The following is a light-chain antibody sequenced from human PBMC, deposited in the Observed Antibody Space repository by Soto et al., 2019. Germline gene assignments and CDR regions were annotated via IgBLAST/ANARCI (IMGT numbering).Light chain of an antibody. Sequence: EIVLTQSPGTLSLSPGERATLSCRASQSVHSNSLAWYQQKPGQAPTLLIYGASSRATGIPDRFSGSGSGTDFIITSTIQEHEDFAVYYYQQDGSSPLTFGRGAKVEMK. CDR2: GAS. CDR1: QSVHSNS. J-gene: IGKJ4*01. CDR3: QQDGSSPLT. V-gene: IGKV3-20*01.